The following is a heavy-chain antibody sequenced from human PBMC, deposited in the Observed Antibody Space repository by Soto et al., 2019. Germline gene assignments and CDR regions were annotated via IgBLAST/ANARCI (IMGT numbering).Heavy chain of an antibody. V-gene: IGHV1-8*01. Sequence: SVKVSCKASGYTFTSYDINWVRQATGQGLEWMGWMNPNSGNTGYAQKFQGRVTMTRNTSISTAYMELSSLRSEDTAVYYCTRGTRPFTIFGVDITYYFDYWGQGTLVTVSS. J-gene: IGHJ4*02. CDR3: TRGTRPFTIFGVDITYYFDY. CDR2: MNPNSGNT. CDR1: GYTFTSYD. D-gene: IGHD3-3*01.